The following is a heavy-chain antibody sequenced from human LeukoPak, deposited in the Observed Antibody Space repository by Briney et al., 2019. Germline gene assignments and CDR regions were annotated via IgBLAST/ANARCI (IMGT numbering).Heavy chain of an antibody. V-gene: IGHV4-59*12. Sequence: PSETLSLTCTVSGGSISSYYWSWIRQPPGKGLEWIGYIYYSGSTNYNPSLKSRVTISVDTSKNQFSLKPSSVTAADTAVYYCARLAVTTPYYYYYMDVWGKGTTVTISS. J-gene: IGHJ6*03. CDR3: ARLAVTTPYYYYYMDV. CDR1: GGSISSYY. CDR2: IYYSGST. D-gene: IGHD4-17*01.